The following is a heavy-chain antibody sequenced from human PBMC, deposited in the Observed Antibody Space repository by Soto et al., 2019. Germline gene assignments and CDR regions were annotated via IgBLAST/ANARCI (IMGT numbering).Heavy chain of an antibody. CDR3: ARPYRSTWYFGMDV. CDR1: GYTFTSYD. V-gene: IGHV1-8*01. J-gene: IGHJ6*02. CDR2: MNPNSGNT. D-gene: IGHD6-13*01. Sequence: ASVKVSCKASGYTFTSYDINWVRQATGQGLEWMGWMNPNSGNTGYAQNFQGRVTMTRDTSISTAYMEVSRLRSDDTAVYYCARPYRSTWYFGMDVWGQGTTVTVSS.